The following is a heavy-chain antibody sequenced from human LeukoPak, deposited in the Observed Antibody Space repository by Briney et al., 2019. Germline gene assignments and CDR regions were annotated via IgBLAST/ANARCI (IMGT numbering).Heavy chain of an antibody. CDR3: ARDSMVVVLRAAFDP. V-gene: IGHV1-18*01. D-gene: IGHD3-10*01. CDR1: GYTFTTYG. J-gene: IGHJ5*02. Sequence: ASVKVSCKASGYTFTTYGISWVRQAPGHGLEWMGRINTYYGNTEYAQKLQGRVTMTRDTSTSTVYLELGNLTSDDTAMYYCARDSMVVVLRAAFDPWGQGTLVTVSS. CDR2: INTYYGNT.